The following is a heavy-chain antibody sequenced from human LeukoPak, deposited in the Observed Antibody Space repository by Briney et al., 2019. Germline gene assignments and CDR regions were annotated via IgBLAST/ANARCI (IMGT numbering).Heavy chain of an antibody. CDR3: ARASSGSYLNWFDP. J-gene: IGHJ5*02. V-gene: IGHV4-59*08. CDR2: IYYSGST. Sequence: SETLSLTCTVSGGSISSYYWSWIRQPPGKGLEWIGYIYYSGSTNYNPSLKSRVTISVDTSKNQFSLKLSSVTAADTAVYHCARASSGSYLNWFDPWGQGTLVTVSS. D-gene: IGHD1-26*01. CDR1: GGSISSYY.